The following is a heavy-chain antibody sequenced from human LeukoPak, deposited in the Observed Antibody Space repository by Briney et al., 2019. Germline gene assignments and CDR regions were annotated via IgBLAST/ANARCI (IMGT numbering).Heavy chain of an antibody. CDR1: GGSIRSHY. J-gene: IGHJ4*02. Sequence: SETLSLTCTVSGGSIRSHYWSWIRQPPGKGLEWIGYIYYSESTNYNPSLKSRVTISVDTSKNQFSLRLNSVTAADTAVHYCAKDSSGFVYWGQGTLVTVSS. D-gene: IGHD6-19*01. V-gene: IGHV4-59*11. CDR3: AKDSSGFVY. CDR2: IYYSEST.